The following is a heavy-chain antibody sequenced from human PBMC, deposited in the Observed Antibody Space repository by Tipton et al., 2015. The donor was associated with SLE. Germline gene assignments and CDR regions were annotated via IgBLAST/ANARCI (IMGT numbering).Heavy chain of an antibody. J-gene: IGHJ2*01. Sequence: TLSLTCTVSGGSISSSSYYWGWIRQPPGKGLEWIGSIYYSGSTYYNPSLKSRVTISVDTSKNQFSLKLSSVTAADTAVYYCARDLESSSLPVWYFDLWGRGTLVTVSS. CDR1: GGSISSSSYY. V-gene: IGHV4-39*07. CDR3: ARDLESSSLPVWYFDL. CDR2: IYYSGST. D-gene: IGHD6-13*01.